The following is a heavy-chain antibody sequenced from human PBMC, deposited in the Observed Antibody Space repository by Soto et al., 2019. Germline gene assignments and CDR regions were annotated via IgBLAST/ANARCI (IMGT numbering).Heavy chain of an antibody. V-gene: IGHV4-59*01. CDR1: GGSISSYY. CDR2: IYYSGST. J-gene: IGHJ5*02. Sequence: PSETLSLTCTVSGGSISSYYWSWIRQPPGKGLEWTGYIYYSGSTNYNPSLKSRVTISVDTSKNQFSLKLSSVTAADTAVYYCASLSGDWFDPWGQGTLVTVSS. D-gene: IGHD3-10*01. CDR3: ASLSGDWFDP.